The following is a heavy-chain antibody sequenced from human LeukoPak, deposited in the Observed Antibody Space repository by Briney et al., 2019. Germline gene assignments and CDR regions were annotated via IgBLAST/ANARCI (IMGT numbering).Heavy chain of an antibody. J-gene: IGHJ4*02. Sequence: PSETLSLTCTVSGYSISSGYYWGWIRQPPGKGLEGIGSIYHSGSTYYNPSLKSRVTISVDTSKNQFSLKLSSVTAADTAVYYCARDGGPHMPYWGQGTLVTVSS. CDR3: ARDGGPHMPY. V-gene: IGHV4-38-2*02. D-gene: IGHD2-2*01. CDR1: GYSISSGYY. CDR2: IYHSGST.